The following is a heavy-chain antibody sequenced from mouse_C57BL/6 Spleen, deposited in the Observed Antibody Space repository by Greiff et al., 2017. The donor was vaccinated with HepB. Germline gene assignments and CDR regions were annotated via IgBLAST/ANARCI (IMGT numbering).Heavy chain of an antibody. CDR3: ARSEDGYFAWFAY. J-gene: IGHJ3*01. V-gene: IGHV1-69*01. D-gene: IGHD2-3*01. CDR2: IDPSDSYT. CDR1: GYTFTSYW. Sequence: QVQLQQPGAELVMPGASVKLSCKASGYTFTSYWMHWVKQRPGQGLEWIGEIDPSDSYTNYNQKFKGKSTLTVDKSSSPAYMQLSSLTSEDSAVYYCARSEDGYFAWFAYWGQGTLVTVSA.